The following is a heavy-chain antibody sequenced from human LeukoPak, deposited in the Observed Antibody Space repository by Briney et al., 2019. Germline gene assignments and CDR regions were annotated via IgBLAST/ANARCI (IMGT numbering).Heavy chain of an antibody. CDR2: ISAYNGNT. Sequence: ASVKVSCRPSGYTFSSYGISWVRQAPGQGLEWMGWISAYNGNTNSAQKLQGRVTMTTDTSTGTAYMELRSLRSDDTAVYYCATNQYYDILTSLDYWGQGTLVTVSS. D-gene: IGHD3-9*01. J-gene: IGHJ4*02. V-gene: IGHV1-18*01. CDR3: ATNQYYDILTSLDY. CDR1: GYTFSSYG.